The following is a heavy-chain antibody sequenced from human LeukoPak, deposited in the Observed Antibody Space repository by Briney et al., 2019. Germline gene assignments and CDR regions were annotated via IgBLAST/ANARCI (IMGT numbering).Heavy chain of an antibody. CDR3: ARDISRSGGIDY. J-gene: IGHJ4*02. V-gene: IGHV3-48*03. Sequence: GGSLRLSCAASGFTFSSYEMNWVRQAPGKGLEWVSYISSSGSTIYYADSVKGRFTISRDNAKNSLYLQMNSLRAEDTAVYYCARDISRSGGIDYWGQGTLVTVSS. D-gene: IGHD3-10*01. CDR2: ISSSGSTI. CDR1: GFTFSSYE.